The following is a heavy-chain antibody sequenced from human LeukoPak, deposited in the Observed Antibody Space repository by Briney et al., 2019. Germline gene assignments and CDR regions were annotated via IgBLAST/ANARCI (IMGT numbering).Heavy chain of an antibody. Sequence: GGSLRLSCAASGCTFSSYAMSGVRQDPGKGLEWVSAISGSGGSTYYADSVKGRFTISRDNSKNTLYLQMNSLRAEDTAVYYCAKEVVYGFLKWLGYFDYWGQGTLVTVSS. CDR3: AKEVVYGFLKWLGYFDY. D-gene: IGHD3-3*01. CDR2: ISGSGGST. CDR1: GCTFSSYA. J-gene: IGHJ4*02. V-gene: IGHV3-23*01.